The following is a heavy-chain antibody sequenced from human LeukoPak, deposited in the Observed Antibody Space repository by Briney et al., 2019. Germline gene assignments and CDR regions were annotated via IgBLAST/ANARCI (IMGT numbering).Heavy chain of an antibody. V-gene: IGHV4-59*01. CDR3: ARISNAYSNLDY. D-gene: IGHD4-11*01. Sequence: SETLSLTCTVSGGSISSYYWSWIRQPPGKGLEWIGYIYYSGSTNYNPSLKSRVTISVDTSKNQFSLKLSSVTAADTAVYYCARISNAYSNLDYWGQGTLVTVSS. CDR1: GGSISSYY. CDR2: IYYSGST. J-gene: IGHJ4*02.